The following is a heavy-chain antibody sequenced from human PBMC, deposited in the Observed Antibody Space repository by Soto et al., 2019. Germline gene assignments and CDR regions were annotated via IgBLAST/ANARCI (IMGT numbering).Heavy chain of an antibody. V-gene: IGHV4-59*01. CDR2: IYYNGNT. D-gene: IGHD4-4*01. CDR1: GASISSYS. J-gene: IGHJ3*02. Sequence: QVQLQESGPGLVKPSETLSLTCTVSGASISSYSWTWIRQPPGKGLEWIGYIYYNGNTNYAPSLKSRVTISVDTSRNHFSLKLTSVTAADTAVYYCARSDYNNLSWAFDMWGQGTMVTVSS. CDR3: ARSDYNNLSWAFDM.